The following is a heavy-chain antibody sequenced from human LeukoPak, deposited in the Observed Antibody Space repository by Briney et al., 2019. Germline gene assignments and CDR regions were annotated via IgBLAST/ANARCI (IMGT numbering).Heavy chain of an antibody. CDR1: GYSFTNYY. CDR3: AASYSTNWPYYLDY. J-gene: IGHJ4*02. D-gene: IGHD6-13*01. Sequence: ASVKVSYKASGYSFTNYYLHWLRQAPGQGLQWMGWINPDSGGTHLSQKFQGRVSMTRDTSINTAYMELSRLTSEDTAIYYCAASYSTNWPYYLDYWGQGTLVTVSS. CDR2: INPDSGGT. V-gene: IGHV1-2*02.